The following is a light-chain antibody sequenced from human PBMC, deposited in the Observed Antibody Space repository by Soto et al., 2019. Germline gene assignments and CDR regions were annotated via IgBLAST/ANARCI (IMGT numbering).Light chain of an antibody. Sequence: EIVLTQSPVILSVSPGETATLSCRASQSVGTNLAWYQQRPGQAPRLLIYGIYSRATGVPDRFSGGGSGTEFTLTISSLQSEDLAVYYCQQSINWPPEITFGQGTRLEMK. V-gene: IGKV3-15*01. J-gene: IGKJ5*01. CDR1: QSVGTN. CDR2: GIY. CDR3: QQSINWPPEIT.